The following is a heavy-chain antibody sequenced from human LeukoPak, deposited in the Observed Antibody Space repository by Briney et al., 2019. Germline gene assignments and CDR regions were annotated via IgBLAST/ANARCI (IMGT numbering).Heavy chain of an antibody. CDR3: ARHQHHPHFDY. J-gene: IGHJ4*02. Sequence: SGTLSLTCTVSGGSIGSSRYYWAWLRQPPGKGREWIGSVYSSGSNYYIPSLKSRVTISVDTSKNQFSLKLSSVTAADTAVYYCARHQHHPHFDYWGQGTLVTVSS. CDR2: VYSSGSN. CDR1: GGSIGSSRYY. D-gene: IGHD2-21*01. V-gene: IGHV4-39*01.